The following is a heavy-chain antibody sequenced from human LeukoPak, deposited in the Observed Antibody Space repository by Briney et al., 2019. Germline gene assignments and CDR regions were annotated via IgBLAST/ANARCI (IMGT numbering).Heavy chain of an antibody. Sequence: GGSLRLSCAASGFTFSSYAMSWVRQAPGKGLEWVSAISGSGGSTYYADSVKGRFTISRDNSKNTLYLQMNSLRAEDTAVYYCAKDGDIVVVVAALGYFDYWGQGTLVTVSS. V-gene: IGHV3-23*01. D-gene: IGHD2-15*01. CDR2: ISGSGGST. CDR1: GFTFSSYA. J-gene: IGHJ4*02. CDR3: AKDGDIVVVVAALGYFDY.